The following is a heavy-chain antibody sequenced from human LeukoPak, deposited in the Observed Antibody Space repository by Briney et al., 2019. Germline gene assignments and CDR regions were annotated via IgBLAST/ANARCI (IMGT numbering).Heavy chain of an antibody. CDR3: ARGVDSGYDYPDY. CDR1: GYTFTSYD. V-gene: IGHV1-8*01. Sequence: ASVKVSCKASGYTFTSYDINWVRQATGQGLEWMGWMNPNSGSTGYTQKFQGRVTMTRNTSISTAYMELSSLRSEDTAMYYCARGVDSGYDYPDYWGQGTLVTVSS. CDR2: MNPNSGST. D-gene: IGHD5-12*01. J-gene: IGHJ4*02.